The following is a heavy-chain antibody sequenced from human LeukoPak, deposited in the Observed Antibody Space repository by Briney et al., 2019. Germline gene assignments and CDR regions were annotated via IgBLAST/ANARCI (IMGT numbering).Heavy chain of an antibody. V-gene: IGHV1-8*03. CDR1: GYTFTSYD. D-gene: IGHD4-17*01. CDR2: MNPNSGNT. Sequence: GASVKVSCKASGYTFTSYDINWVRQATGQGLEWMGWMNPNSGNTGYAQKFQGRVTITRNTSISTAYMELSSLRSEDTAVYYCARVLRKGPYGDGGYFYFFMDVWGKGTTVTVSS. CDR3: ARVLRKGPYGDGGYFYFFMDV. J-gene: IGHJ6*03.